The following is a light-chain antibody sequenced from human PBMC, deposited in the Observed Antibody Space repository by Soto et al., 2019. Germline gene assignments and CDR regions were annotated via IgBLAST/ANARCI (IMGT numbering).Light chain of an antibody. CDR2: DAS. Sequence: EIVLTQSPDTLSLSPGEGATLSCRASQSVSSYLAWYQQKPGQAPRLLIYDASNRATGIPARFSGSGSGTDFTLTVSNLEPEDFAVYYCQQRSSSWTFGQGTKVDI. CDR1: QSVSSY. CDR3: QQRSSSWT. J-gene: IGKJ1*01. V-gene: IGKV3-11*01.